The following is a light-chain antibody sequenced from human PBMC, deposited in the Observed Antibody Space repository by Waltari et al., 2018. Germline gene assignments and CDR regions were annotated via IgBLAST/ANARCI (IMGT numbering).Light chain of an antibody. CDR2: NTS. J-gene: IGLJ2*01. Sequence: QTVVTQVPSFPVSPGGTVTLTCGLPSGPVSTTYYPRGCQPTPGQAPRTLSYNTSIRSSGVPDRFSGSILGNKAALTITGAQADDESDYYCFLYMPSGISLFGGGTKLTVL. CDR3: FLYMPSGISL. CDR1: SGPVSTTYY. V-gene: IGLV8-61*01.